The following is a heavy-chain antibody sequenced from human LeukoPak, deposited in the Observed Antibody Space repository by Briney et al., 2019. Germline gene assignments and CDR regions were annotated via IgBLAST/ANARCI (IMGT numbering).Heavy chain of an antibody. D-gene: IGHD5-12*01. V-gene: IGHV3-21*01. CDR1: GFTFNNYA. CDR2: ISSSSSYI. CDR3: ARPREYSGYVLDY. J-gene: IGHJ4*02. Sequence: PGESLRLSCAASGFTFNNYAMTWVRQAPGKGLEWVSAISSSSSYIYYADSVKGRFTISRDNAKSSLFLQMNSLRAEDTAVYYCARPREYSGYVLDYWGQGTLVTVSS.